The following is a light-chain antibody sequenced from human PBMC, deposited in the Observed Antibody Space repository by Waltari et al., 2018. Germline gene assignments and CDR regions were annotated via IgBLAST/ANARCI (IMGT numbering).Light chain of an antibody. J-gene: IGLJ3*02. CDR1: GPNTGSNP. CDR2: RNN. CDR3: AAWDDSLDGWV. V-gene: IGLV1-44*01. Sequence: QSVLPQPPSASGTPGQRVPTPCSGSGPNTGSNPVTWYQQLAGTAPQLLIYRNNQRPSGVPDRFSGSKSGTTASLAISGLQSEDEAAYYCAAWDDSLDGWVFGGGTKLTVL.